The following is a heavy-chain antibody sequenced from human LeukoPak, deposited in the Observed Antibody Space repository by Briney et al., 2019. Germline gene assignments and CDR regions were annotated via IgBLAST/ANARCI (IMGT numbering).Heavy chain of an antibody. D-gene: IGHD3-10*01. Sequence: SVKVSCKASGGTVSNYAISWVRQAPGQGLEWMRGIIPVFGTAKYAQEFQGRVTITADEYTSTAYIDLSRLRYEDTAVYYCAGGLWFGELFGYFDYWGQGTLVTVSS. V-gene: IGHV1-69*01. CDR3: AGGLWFGELFGYFDY. CDR2: IIPVFGTA. CDR1: GGTVSNYA. J-gene: IGHJ4*02.